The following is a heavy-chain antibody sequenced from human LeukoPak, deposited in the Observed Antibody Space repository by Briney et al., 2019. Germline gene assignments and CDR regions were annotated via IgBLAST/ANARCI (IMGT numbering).Heavy chain of an antibody. CDR3: ARDYDYGDYPGY. CDR1: GFSVSNNY. D-gene: IGHD4-17*01. V-gene: IGHV3-20*04. Sequence: GGSLRLSCAASGFSVSNNYLSWVRQPPGKGLEWVSGINWNGGRTGYADSVKGRFTISRDNAKNSLYLQMNSLRAEDTALYYCARDYDYGDYPGYWGQGTLVTVSS. J-gene: IGHJ4*02. CDR2: INWNGGRT.